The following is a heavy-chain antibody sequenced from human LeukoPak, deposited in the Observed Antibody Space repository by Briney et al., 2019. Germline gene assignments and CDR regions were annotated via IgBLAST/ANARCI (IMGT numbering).Heavy chain of an antibody. J-gene: IGHJ3*02. D-gene: IGHD4-17*01. V-gene: IGHV4-61*02. Sequence: PSQTLSLTCTVSGGSISSGSYYWSWIRQPAGKGLEWIGRIYTSGSTNYNPSPKSRVTISVDTSKNQFSLKLSSVTAADTAVYYCAIDVDSGDYHDAFDIWGQGTMVTVSS. CDR3: AIDVDSGDYHDAFDI. CDR1: GGSISSGSYY. CDR2: IYTSGST.